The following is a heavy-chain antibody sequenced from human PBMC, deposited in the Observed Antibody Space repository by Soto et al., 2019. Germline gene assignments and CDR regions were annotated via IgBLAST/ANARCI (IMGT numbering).Heavy chain of an antibody. V-gene: IGHV3-7*01. Sequence: GSLRLSCAASGFSFSNYWMSWARQAPGKGLEWVANIKQHGSEKNYVDSVKGRFTISRDNAKKSLYLQMNSLRVEDTAVYYCAREGSYGTSWYGAFDIWGQGTTVTVSS. CDR2: IKQHGSEK. J-gene: IGHJ3*02. D-gene: IGHD6-13*01. CDR3: AREGSYGTSWYGAFDI. CDR1: GFSFSNYW.